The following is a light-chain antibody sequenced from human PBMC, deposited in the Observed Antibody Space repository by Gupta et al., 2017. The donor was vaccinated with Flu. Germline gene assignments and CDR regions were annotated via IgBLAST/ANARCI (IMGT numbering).Light chain of an antibody. V-gene: IGKV1-12*02. J-gene: IGKJ1*01. CDR2: DAD. Sequence: PSSVSASVGDRVTITCGASQDIGRWLFCYQQKPGNDPQRLIIDADRMKSGGPSNCSGRGSGTDDILTISSLQPEEVATYYWHTENRLPCTFGQGTRVEIK. CDR1: QDIGRW. CDR3: HTENRLPCT.